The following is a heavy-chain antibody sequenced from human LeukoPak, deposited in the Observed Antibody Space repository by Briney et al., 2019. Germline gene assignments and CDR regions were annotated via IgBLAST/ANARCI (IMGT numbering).Heavy chain of an antibody. CDR3: ARAESGYSSGWYAGRHNWFDP. Sequence: SETLSLTCAVYGGSFSGYYWSWIRQPPGKGLEWIGEINHSGSTNYNPSLKSRVTISVDTSKNQFSLKLSSVTAADTAVYYCARAESGYSSGWYAGRHNWFDPWGQGTLVTVSS. D-gene: IGHD6-19*01. J-gene: IGHJ5*02. CDR2: INHSGST. V-gene: IGHV4-34*01. CDR1: GGSFSGYY.